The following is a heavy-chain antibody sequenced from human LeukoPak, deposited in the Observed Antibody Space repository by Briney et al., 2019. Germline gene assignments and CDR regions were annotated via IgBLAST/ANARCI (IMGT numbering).Heavy chain of an antibody. J-gene: IGHJ4*02. Sequence: GASVKVSCKASGGAFSSYAISWVRQAPGQGLEWMGGIIPIFGTANYAQKFQGRVTITADESTCTAYMELSSLRSEDTAVYYCARDGLSVAGPFDYWGQGTLVTVSS. D-gene: IGHD6-19*01. V-gene: IGHV1-69*13. CDR3: ARDGLSVAGPFDY. CDR1: GGAFSSYA. CDR2: IIPIFGTA.